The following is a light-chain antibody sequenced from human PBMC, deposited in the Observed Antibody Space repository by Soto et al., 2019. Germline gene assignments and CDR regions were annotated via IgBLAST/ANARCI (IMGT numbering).Light chain of an antibody. J-gene: IGKJ1*01. V-gene: IGKV1-5*01. CDR1: QSISRR. CDR2: DVS. CDR3: QKYNSYSWK. Sequence: DIQMTHSPSTLSASVLYIVTITCRASQSISRRLAWYQQKPGKAPRLLMYDVSTLESGVPSRFRGSGSGTEFTLTINSLQPDDYATYYCQKYNSYSWKFGHGTKVDIK.